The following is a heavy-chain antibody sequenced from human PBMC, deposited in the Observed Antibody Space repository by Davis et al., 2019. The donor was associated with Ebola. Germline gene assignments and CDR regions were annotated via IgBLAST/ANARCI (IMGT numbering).Heavy chain of an antibody. D-gene: IGHD2-2*02. CDR3: ARAFGGYCSSTSCYTGPGAFDI. CDR2: INPNSGGT. V-gene: IGHV1-2*04. J-gene: IGHJ3*02. CDR1: GYTFTGYY. Sequence: ASVKVSCKASGYTFTGYYMHWVRQAPGQGLEWMGWINPNSGGTNYAQKFQGWVTMTRDTSISTAYMELSRLRSDDTAVYYCARAFGGYCSSTSCYTGPGAFDIWGQGTMVTVSS.